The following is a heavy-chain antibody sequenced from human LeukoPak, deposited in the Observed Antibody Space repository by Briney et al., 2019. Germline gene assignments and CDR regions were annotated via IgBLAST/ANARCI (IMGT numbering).Heavy chain of an antibody. V-gene: IGHV1-69*01. CDR1: GGTFSSYA. CDR3: ARGDISYQLLPPLSGWFDP. Sequence: ASVKVSCKASGGTFSSYAISWVRQAPGQGLEWMGGIIPIFGTAYYAQKFQGRVTITADESTSTAYMELSSLRSEDTAVYYCARGDISYQLLPPLSGWFDPWGQGTLVTVSS. D-gene: IGHD2-2*01. CDR2: IIPIFGTA. J-gene: IGHJ5*02.